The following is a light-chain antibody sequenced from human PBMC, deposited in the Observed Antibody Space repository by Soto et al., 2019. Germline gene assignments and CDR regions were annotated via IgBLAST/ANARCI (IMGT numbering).Light chain of an antibody. J-gene: IGLJ2*01. Sequence: QSVLTQPASVSGSPGQSSTISCTGTSNDVGGYNFVSWYQQHPGEAPKLMIYDVSNRASGVSSRFSGSKSGNTASLTISGLQSEDEADYYCSSYPGISTSVLFGGGTKLTVL. CDR3: SSYPGISTSVL. CDR1: SNDVGGYNF. CDR2: DVS. V-gene: IGLV2-14*03.